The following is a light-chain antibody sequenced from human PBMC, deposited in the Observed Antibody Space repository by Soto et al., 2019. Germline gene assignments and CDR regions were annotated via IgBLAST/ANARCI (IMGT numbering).Light chain of an antibody. J-gene: IGLJ3*02. CDR1: SSNIGSSH. Sequence: QAVVTQPPSASGTPGQGVTISCSGSSSNIGSSHVYWYHQLPGTAPKLLIYRNNQRPSGVPDRFSGSKSGASASLAISGLRSDDEADYYCAAWDDSLSGWVFGGGTKLTVL. CDR2: RNN. CDR3: AAWDDSLSGWV. V-gene: IGLV1-47*01.